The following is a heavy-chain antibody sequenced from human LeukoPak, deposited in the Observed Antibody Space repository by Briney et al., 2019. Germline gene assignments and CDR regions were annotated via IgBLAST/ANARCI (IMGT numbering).Heavy chain of an antibody. D-gene: IGHD3-10*01. CDR1: GFRFSSYA. Sequence: GGSLRLSCAASGFRFSSYAMSWVRQAPGKGLEWVSAISGSGVSTYYADSVKGWFTVSRDNSKNTLYLQMGSLRAEDTAVYYCARDYFSRAALLGYFDLWGRGTLVTVSS. J-gene: IGHJ2*01. CDR3: ARDYFSRAALLGYFDL. V-gene: IGHV3-23*01. CDR2: ISGSGVST.